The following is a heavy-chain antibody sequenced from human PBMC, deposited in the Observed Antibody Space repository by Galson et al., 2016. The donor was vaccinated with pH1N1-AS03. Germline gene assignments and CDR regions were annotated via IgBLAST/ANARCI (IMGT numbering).Heavy chain of an antibody. CDR2: LNSTSGNT. V-gene: IGHV1-3*01. CDR3: ASRSKSGTLGAFDI. CDR1: GYSFINYA. Sequence: SVKVSCKASGYSFINYAIHWVRQAPGQRLEWMGWLNSTSGNTEYSQKFQGRVTITRDTSTITAYIDLRNLTSDDTAVYFCASRSKSGTLGAFDIWGPGTLVIVSS. J-gene: IGHJ3*02. D-gene: IGHD1-26*01.